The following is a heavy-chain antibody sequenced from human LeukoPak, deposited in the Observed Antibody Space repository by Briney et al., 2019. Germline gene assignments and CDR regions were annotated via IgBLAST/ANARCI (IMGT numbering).Heavy chain of an antibody. CDR1: GYTLTELS. D-gene: IGHD1-1*01. Sequence: ASVKVTCKVSGYTLTELSLHWVRQAPGKGLEWMGRFDPEDGETIYARKFQGRVTMTEDTSTDTAYMELSSLRSEDTAVYFCAVSLTTGGYYGMDVWGQGTTVTVSS. J-gene: IGHJ6*02. V-gene: IGHV1-24*01. CDR2: FDPEDGET. CDR3: AVSLTTGGYYGMDV.